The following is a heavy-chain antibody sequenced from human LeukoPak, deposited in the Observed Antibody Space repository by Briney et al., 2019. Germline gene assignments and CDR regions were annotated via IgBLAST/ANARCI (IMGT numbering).Heavy chain of an antibody. J-gene: IGHJ6*03. CDR1: GYTFTSYD. CDR2: MNPNRGNT. V-gene: IGHV1-8*01. CDR3: ARGYYGSGSYPIDYYYYYYMDV. Sequence: ASVKVSCKASGYTFTSYDINWVRQATGQGLEWMGWMNPNRGNTGYAQKFQGRVTINRNTSISTAYMELSSLRSEDTAVYYCARGYYGSGSYPIDYYYYYYMDVWGKGTTVTVSS. D-gene: IGHD3-10*01.